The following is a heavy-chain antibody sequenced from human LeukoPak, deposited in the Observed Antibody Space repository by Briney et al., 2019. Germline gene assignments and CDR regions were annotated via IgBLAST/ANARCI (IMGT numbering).Heavy chain of an antibody. D-gene: IGHD5-24*01. J-gene: IGHJ4*02. V-gene: IGHV3-66*01. CDR2: IYSGGST. CDR3: GSGREMATIFGESPRYDY. Sequence: GESLRLSCAASGFTVSSNYMSWVRQAPGKGLEWVSVIYSGGSTYYADSVKGRFTISRDNSKTTLYLQMNSLRAEDTAVYYCGSGREMATIFGESPRYDYWGQGTLVTVSS. CDR1: GFTVSSNY.